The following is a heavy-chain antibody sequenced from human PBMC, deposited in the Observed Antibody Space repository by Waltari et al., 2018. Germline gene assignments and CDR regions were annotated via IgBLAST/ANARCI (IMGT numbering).Heavy chain of an antibody. V-gene: IGHV3-48*02. CDR1: GFVFSSYS. CDR2: ISSSSATI. CDR3: ARSVVGWLIDY. D-gene: IGHD2-21*01. Sequence: EVQLVESGGDFLQPGGSVRLSCEASGFVFSSYSMNWVRQTPGKGLEGLAFISSSSATIDYAESVKCRFTVSRDNAKNSLYLQMNSVRDEDTAIYYCARSVVGWLIDYWGQGTLLTVSS. J-gene: IGHJ4*02.